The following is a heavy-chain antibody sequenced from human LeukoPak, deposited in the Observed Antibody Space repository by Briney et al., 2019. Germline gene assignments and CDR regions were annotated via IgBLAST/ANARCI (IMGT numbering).Heavy chain of an antibody. V-gene: IGHV4-59*01. D-gene: IGHD1-1*01. CDR2: IYYSGDT. CDR3: ARARLGNDGGNFDY. CDR1: GGSIRSYY. Sequence: SETLSLTCTVSGGSIRSYYWSWSRQPPGKGLEWIGFIYYSGDTYYNPSLKSRVTISVDTSKNQFSLKLSSVTAADTAVYYCARARLGNDGGNFDYWGQGTLVTVSS. J-gene: IGHJ4*02.